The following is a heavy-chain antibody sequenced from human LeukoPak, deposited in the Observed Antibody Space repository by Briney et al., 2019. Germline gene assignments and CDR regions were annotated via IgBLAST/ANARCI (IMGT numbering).Heavy chain of an antibody. J-gene: IGHJ4*02. CDR2: ISGRGGST. CDR3: AKGKGYNSGWYLGR. V-gene: IGHV3-23*01. D-gene: IGHD6-19*01. CDR1: GFTFSIYA. Sequence: GGSLRLSCASSGFTFSIYAISCVPDDPGKGREWVSAISGRGGSTHYADSLKGRFSISRDNSRDTVYLQMNSLRADDTAVYFCAKGKGYNSGWYLGRWGQGTLVTVSS.